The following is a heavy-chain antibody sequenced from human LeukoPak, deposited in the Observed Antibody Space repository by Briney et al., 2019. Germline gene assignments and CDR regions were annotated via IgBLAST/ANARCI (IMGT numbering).Heavy chain of an antibody. J-gene: IGHJ5*02. CDR3: ARFSGLKWFDP. CDR1: GGSISSYY. Sequence: SETLSLTCTVSGGSISSYYWSWIRQPPGKGLEWIGYIYYSGSTNYNPSLKSRVTISVDTSKNQFSLKLSSVTAADTAVYYCARFSGLKWFDPWGQGTLVTVSS. V-gene: IGHV4-59*01. CDR2: IYYSGST. D-gene: IGHD3-22*01.